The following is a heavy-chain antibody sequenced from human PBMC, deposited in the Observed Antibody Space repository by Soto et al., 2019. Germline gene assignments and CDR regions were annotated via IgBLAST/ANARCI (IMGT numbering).Heavy chain of an antibody. CDR3: ARVHKNWFDS. J-gene: IGHJ5*01. Sequence: GEFLKISCKASGYNFTAFWIHWVRQMPGKGLEWLGKIDPSDSYTNYSPSFEGHVTTSTDNSITTAYLQWSSLRASDTALYFCARVHKNWFDSWAQGTMVTVSS. V-gene: IGHV5-10-1*01. CDR1: GYNFTAFW. CDR2: IDPSDSYT.